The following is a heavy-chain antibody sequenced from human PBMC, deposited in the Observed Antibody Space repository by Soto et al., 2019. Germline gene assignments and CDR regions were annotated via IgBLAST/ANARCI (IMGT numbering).Heavy chain of an antibody. CDR1: GRSPTTIFAF. J-gene: IGHJ3*02. D-gene: IGHD3-22*01. CDR3: AREGGSYDGGGYLIRGAFDI. CDR2: IYFRGTT. Sequence: PSETLSPTCIVVGRSPTTIFAFRTCTRIHPEKGLVWMGNIYFRGTTYYSPSLESRLTISVDTSKNQFSLKLTSVTAADTAVYYCAREGGSYDGGGYLIRGAFDIWGQGTMVTVSS. V-gene: IGHV4-31*03.